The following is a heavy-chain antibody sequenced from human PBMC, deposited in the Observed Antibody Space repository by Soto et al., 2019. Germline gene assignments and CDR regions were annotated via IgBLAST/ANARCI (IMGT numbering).Heavy chain of an antibody. CDR2: IYSGGST. J-gene: IGHJ6*03. V-gene: IGHV3-66*01. Sequence: GGSMRLXCAASGFTVSSNYMSWVRQDPGKGLEWVSVIYSGGSTYYADSVKGRFTISRDNSKNTLYLQMNSLRAEDTAVYYCARDRDIAAAGTPYYYYYYMDVWGKGTTVTVSS. CDR3: ARDRDIAAAGTPYYYYYYMDV. D-gene: IGHD6-13*01. CDR1: GFTVSSNY.